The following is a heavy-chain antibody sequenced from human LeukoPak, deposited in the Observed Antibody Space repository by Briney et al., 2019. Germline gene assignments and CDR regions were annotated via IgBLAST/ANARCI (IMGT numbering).Heavy chain of an antibody. Sequence: GGSLRLSCAASGFTFSHYGMHWVRQGPGMGLEWVAFTRYDESLKYYADSVKGRFTNSRDNSKNTLYLQMNSLRAEDTAVYYCARIPSAYTYYFDYWGQGTLVTVSS. CDR2: TRYDESLK. D-gene: IGHD3-16*01. V-gene: IGHV3-30*02. CDR1: GFTFSHYG. CDR3: ARIPSAYTYYFDY. J-gene: IGHJ4*02.